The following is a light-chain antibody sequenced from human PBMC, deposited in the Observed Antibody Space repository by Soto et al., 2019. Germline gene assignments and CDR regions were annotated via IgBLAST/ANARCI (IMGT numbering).Light chain of an antibody. J-gene: IGLJ3*02. CDR1: SSDVGGYNF. Sequence: QSVLTQPASVSGSPGQSITISCTGTSSDVGGYNFVSWYQQHPGEAPKLMIYEVDYRPSGVSNRFSGSRSGNTASLTISGLQAEDEADYYCSSYSSSSTGVFGGGTKLTVL. V-gene: IGLV2-14*01. CDR3: SSYSSSSTGV. CDR2: EVD.